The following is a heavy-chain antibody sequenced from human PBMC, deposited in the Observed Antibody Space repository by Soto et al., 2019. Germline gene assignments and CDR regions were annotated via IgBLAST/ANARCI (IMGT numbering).Heavy chain of an antibody. CDR3: ARIHLGYDAFYI. CDR1: GFTFSSYS. CDR2: ISSSSSYI. J-gene: IGHJ3*02. V-gene: IGHV3-21*01. D-gene: IGHD2-15*01. Sequence: EVQLVESGGGLVKPGGSLRLSCAASGFTFSSYSMNWVRQAPGKGLEWVSSISSSSSYIYYADSVKGRFTISRDNAKNSLYLQMTSLIAEDKAVYYCARIHLGYDAFYIWGQGTMVTVSS.